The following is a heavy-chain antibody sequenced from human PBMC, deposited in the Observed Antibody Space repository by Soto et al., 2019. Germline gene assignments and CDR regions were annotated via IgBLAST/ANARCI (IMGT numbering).Heavy chain of an antibody. D-gene: IGHD4-17*01. CDR3: ARSGGDPATVTTRNYFDY. CDR1: GFTFDDYG. CDR2: INWNGGST. J-gene: IGHJ4*02. Sequence: GGSLRLSCAASGFTFDDYGMSWVRQAPGKGLEWVSGINWNGGSTGYADSVKGRFTISRDNAKNSLYLQMNSLRAEDTALYHCARSGGDPATVTTRNYFDYWGQGTLVTVSS. V-gene: IGHV3-20*01.